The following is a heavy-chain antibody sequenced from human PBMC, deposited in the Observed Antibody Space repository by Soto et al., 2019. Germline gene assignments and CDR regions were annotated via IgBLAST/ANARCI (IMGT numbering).Heavy chain of an antibody. CDR2: IYNSGIP. J-gene: IGHJ3*02. CDR1: GGYISGGSYS. V-gene: IGHV4-30-2*01. CDR3: STYRKFVQI. Sequence: QLQLQESVSGLVKPSQTLSLTCAVSGGYISGGSYSWSWIRQPPGNGLVWIWFIYNSGIPYYNSSLKSRLTISVDRSKNHFSLNLPSVTAADTAVYYCSTYRKFVQIWGQGTKVTVSS. D-gene: IGHD3-10*02.